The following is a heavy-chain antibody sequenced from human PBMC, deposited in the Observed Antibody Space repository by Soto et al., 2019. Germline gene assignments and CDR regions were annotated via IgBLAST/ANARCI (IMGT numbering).Heavy chain of an antibody. CDR2: IYYSGSP. Sequence: QVQLQESGPGLVKPSQTLSLTCTVSGGSISSGGYYWSWIRQHPGKGLEWIGYIYYSGSPYYNPSLKSRVTISVDTSKNQFSLKLSSVTAADTAVYYCARHNYDSSGTAVDVWGQGTTVTVSS. D-gene: IGHD3-22*01. CDR1: GGSISSGGYY. CDR3: ARHNYDSSGTAVDV. J-gene: IGHJ6*02. V-gene: IGHV4-31*03.